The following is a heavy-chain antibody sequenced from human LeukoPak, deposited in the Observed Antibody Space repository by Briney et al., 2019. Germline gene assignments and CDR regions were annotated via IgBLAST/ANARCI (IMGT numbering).Heavy chain of an antibody. D-gene: IGHD3-10*01. V-gene: IGHV3-23*01. J-gene: IGHJ4*02. CDR2: ISGSGGST. Sequence: GGSLRLSCAASGFTFSSYAMSWVRQAPGKGLEWVSAISGSGGSTYYADSVKGRFTISRDNSKNTLYLQMNSLRAEDTAVYYCARDPLSMVRGVTYYFDYWGQGTLVTVSS. CDR3: ARDPLSMVRGVTYYFDY. CDR1: GFTFSSYA.